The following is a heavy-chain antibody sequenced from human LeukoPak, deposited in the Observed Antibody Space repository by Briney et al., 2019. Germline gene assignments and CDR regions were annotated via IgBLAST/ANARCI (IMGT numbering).Heavy chain of an antibody. CDR1: GYTFASYG. CDR3: AREGLVATIDY. V-gene: IGHV1-8*03. D-gene: IGHD5-12*01. J-gene: IGHJ4*02. CDR2: TNPNSGNT. Sequence: ASVKVSCKASGYTFASYGISWVRQATGQGLEWMGWTNPNSGNTGYAQKFQGRVTITRNTSRSTAYIELSSLRSQDTAVYYCAREGLVATIDYWGQGTLVPVSS.